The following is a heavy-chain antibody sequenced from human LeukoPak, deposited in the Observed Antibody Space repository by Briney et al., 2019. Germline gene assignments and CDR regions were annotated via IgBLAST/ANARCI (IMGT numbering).Heavy chain of an antibody. CDR1: GGSFSGYY. Sequence: SETLSLTCAVYGGSFSGYYWSWIRQPPGKGLEWIGEINHSGSTNYNPSLKSRVTISVDTSKNQFSLRLSSVTAADTAVYYCALARGLQSTPNYYGMDVWGQGTTVTVSS. V-gene: IGHV4-34*01. CDR2: INHSGST. J-gene: IGHJ6*02. CDR3: ALARGLQSTPNYYGMDV.